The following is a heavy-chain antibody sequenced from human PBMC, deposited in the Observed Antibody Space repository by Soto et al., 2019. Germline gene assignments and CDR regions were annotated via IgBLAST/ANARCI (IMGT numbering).Heavy chain of an antibody. D-gene: IGHD3-3*01. CDR2: IYYSGST. CDR3: ARLLGIFGAFDI. CDR1: GGSISSSSYY. V-gene: IGHV4-39*01. Sequence: TLSLTCTVSGGSISSSSYYWGWIRQPPGKGLEWIGSIYYSGSTYYNPSLKSRVTISVDTSKNQFSLKLSSVTAADTAVYYCARLLGIFGAFDIWGQGTMVTVSS. J-gene: IGHJ3*02.